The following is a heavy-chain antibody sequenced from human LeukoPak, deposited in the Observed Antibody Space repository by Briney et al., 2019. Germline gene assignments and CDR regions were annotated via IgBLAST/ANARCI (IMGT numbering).Heavy chain of an antibody. J-gene: IGHJ4*02. CDR2: IYYSGTT. CDR3: ASRMLRGVTYYFDY. Sequence: PSGTLSLTCTVSGGSISSSSYYWGWIRQPPGKGLEWIGSIYYSGTTYYNPSLNSRVIISVDTSKNQFSLKLSSVTAADTAVYYCASRMLRGVTYYFDYWGQGALVTVSS. V-gene: IGHV4-39*07. CDR1: GGSISSSSYY. D-gene: IGHD3-10*01.